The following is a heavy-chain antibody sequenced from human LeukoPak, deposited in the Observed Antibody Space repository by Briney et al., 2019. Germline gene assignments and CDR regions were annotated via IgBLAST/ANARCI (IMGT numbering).Heavy chain of an antibody. D-gene: IGHD5/OR15-5a*01. J-gene: IGHJ4*02. CDR1: GFTVSSNY. Sequence: PGGSLRLSCAASGFTVSSNYMTWVRPAPGQGLEWVSVIYFGGTTYYADSVKGRLTISRDNSKNTVYLQMNSLRVEDTAVYYCARGDGVYVYWGRGTLVTVSS. CDR2: IYFGGTT. V-gene: IGHV3-53*01. CDR3: ARGDGVYVY.